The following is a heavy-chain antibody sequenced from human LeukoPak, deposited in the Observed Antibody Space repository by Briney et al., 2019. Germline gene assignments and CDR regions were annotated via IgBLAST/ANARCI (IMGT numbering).Heavy chain of an antibody. CDR1: GFTFSSYA. V-gene: IGHV3-30*04. CDR2: ISYDGSNK. Sequence: GGSLRLSCAASGFTFSSYAMHWVRQAPGKGLEWVAVISYDGSNKYYADSVKGRFTISRDNSKNTLYLQMNSLRAEDTAVYYCAKRAFGELPYNWFDPWGQGTLVTVSS. J-gene: IGHJ5*02. D-gene: IGHD3-10*01. CDR3: AKRAFGELPYNWFDP.